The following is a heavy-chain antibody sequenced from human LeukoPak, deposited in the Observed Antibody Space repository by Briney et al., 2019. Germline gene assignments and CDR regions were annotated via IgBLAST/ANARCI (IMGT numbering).Heavy chain of an antibody. Sequence: SETLSLTCSVSGVSVGSAGYYWTWIRQPPGKVLEWIGYMYYSGNSNYNPFLKSRVTMSLDPSKNRFSLKLSSVTAADTAVYYCARSQSQSGSYRYYFTYWGQGTLVTVSS. D-gene: IGHD1-26*01. CDR2: MYYSGNS. J-gene: IGHJ4*02. V-gene: IGHV4-61*08. CDR3: ARSQSQSGSYRYYFTY. CDR1: GVSVGSAGYY.